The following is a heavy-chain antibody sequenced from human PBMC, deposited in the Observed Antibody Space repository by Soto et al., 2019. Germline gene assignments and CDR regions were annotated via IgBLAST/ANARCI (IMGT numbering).Heavy chain of an antibody. CDR2: ISIDGSNR. V-gene: IGHV3-74*01. D-gene: IGHD2-2*01. CDR3: AKDTSRLIVVETITRFDY. Sequence: PGGSLRLSCAASGFNFSSYWMHWVRQAPGKGLVWVSRISIDGSNRIYADSVKGRFTISRDNAKNTLYLQMNSLRAEDTAVYYCAKDTSRLIVVETITRFDYWGQASLVTVCS. CDR1: GFNFSSYW. J-gene: IGHJ4*02.